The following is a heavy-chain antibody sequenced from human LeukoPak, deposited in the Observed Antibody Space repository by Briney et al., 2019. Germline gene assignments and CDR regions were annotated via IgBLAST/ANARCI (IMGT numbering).Heavy chain of an antibody. J-gene: IGHJ3*02. V-gene: IGHV4-39*07. Sequence: SETLSLTCTVSGGSISSSSYYWGWIRQPPGKGLEWIGSIYYSGSTYYNPSLKSRVTISVDTSKNQFSLKLSSVTAADTAVYYCARENHYYDILTGNHAFDIWGQGTMVTVSS. D-gene: IGHD3-9*01. CDR1: GGSISSSSYY. CDR2: IYYSGST. CDR3: ARENHYYDILTGNHAFDI.